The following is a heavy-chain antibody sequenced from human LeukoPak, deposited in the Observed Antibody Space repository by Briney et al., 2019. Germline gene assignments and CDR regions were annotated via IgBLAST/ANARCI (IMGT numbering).Heavy chain of an antibody. CDR2: IYYSGTT. CDR3: ARHGGYSSPYLH. D-gene: IGHD6-13*01. Sequence: SETLSLTCAVSGGSISNYYWSWIRQPPGKGLECIGYIYYSGTTNYNPSLKSRVTISVDTSKNQFSLKLSTVTAADTAVYYCARHGGYSSPYLHWGQGTLVTVSS. V-gene: IGHV4-59*08. CDR1: GGSISNYY. J-gene: IGHJ1*01.